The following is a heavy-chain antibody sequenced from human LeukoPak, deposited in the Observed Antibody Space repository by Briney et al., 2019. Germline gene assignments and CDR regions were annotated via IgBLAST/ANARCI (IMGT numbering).Heavy chain of an antibody. CDR2: ISGSGGST. J-gene: IGHJ4*02. CDR1: GFNFSSNY. CDR3: SKDSGAY. V-gene: IGHV3-23*01. Sequence: GGSLRLSCVASGFNFSSNYMSWIRQVPGKGPEWVSAISGSGGSTYYADSVKGRFTISRDNSKNTLYLQMNSLRAEDTAVYYCSKDSGAYWGQGTLVTVSS.